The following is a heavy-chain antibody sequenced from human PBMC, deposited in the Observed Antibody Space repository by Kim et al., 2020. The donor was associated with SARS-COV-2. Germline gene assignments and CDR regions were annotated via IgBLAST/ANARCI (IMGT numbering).Heavy chain of an antibody. J-gene: IGHJ4*02. CDR3: VKEALVRRSTWDDS. CDR2: VSYDGKVQ. V-gene: IGHV3-30*18. Sequence: GGSLRLSCAASGFIFSNYGMHWLRQAPGKGLEWVAVVSYDGKVQYHGDSVKGRFTISRDNSKNTVYLQMNSLRVEDTAVYFCVKEALVRRSTWDDSWGQGTLVTVSS. CDR1: GFIFSNYG. D-gene: IGHD2-2*01.